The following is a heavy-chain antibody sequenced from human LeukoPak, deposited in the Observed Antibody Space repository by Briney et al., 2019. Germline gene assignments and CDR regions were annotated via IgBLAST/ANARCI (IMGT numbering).Heavy chain of an antibody. V-gene: IGHV3-21*01. CDR1: GFTFSSYS. J-gene: IGHJ4*02. CDR3: ARASRKLYYFDY. CDR2: ISSSSSYI. Sequence: PGGSLRLSCAASGFTFSSYSMNWVRQAPGKGLEWVSSISSSSSYICYADSVKGRFTISRDNAKNSLYLQMNSLRAEDTAVYYCARASRKLYYFDYWGQGTLVTVSS. D-gene: IGHD4-23*01.